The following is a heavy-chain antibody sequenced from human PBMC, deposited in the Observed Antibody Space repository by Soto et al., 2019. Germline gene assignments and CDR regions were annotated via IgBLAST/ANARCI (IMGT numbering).Heavy chain of an antibody. Sequence: GGLRLSCAASGFTFSNYYMHWVRQVTGKGLEWISSIGTAGDTYYAGSVRGRFTISRENAKNSLYLQMNSLRAGDTAVYYCARDLKDGGSSTHYGMAVWRQGTTVTVFS. CDR1: GFTFSNYY. CDR3: ARDLKDGGSSTHYGMAV. CDR2: IGTAGDT. D-gene: IGHD6-6*01. J-gene: IGHJ6*02. V-gene: IGHV3-13*01.